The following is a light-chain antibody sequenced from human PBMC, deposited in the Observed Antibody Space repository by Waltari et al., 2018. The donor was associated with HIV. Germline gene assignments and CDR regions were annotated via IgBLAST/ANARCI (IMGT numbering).Light chain of an antibody. CDR2: RNN. CDR1: SNNVGYQG. V-gene: IGLV10-54*01. CDR3: SAWDSSLSACV. Sequence: QAGLTQPPSVSKGLRQTATLTCTGNSNNVGYQGAAWLQQHQGHPPKLLLYRNNNRPSGVSERLSASRSGNTASLTITGLQPEDEADYYCSAWDSSLSACVFGGGTMLTVL. J-gene: IGLJ3*02.